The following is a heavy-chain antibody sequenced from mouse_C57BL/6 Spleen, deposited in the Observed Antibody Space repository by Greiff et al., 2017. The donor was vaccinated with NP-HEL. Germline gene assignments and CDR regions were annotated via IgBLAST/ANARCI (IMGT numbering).Heavy chain of an antibody. CDR1: GYTFTSYT. J-gene: IGHJ2*01. D-gene: IGHD1-1*01. V-gene: IGHV1-4*01. CDR2: INPSSGDT. CDR3: ARNYYGSSFYCDY. Sequence: VQLQESGAELARPGASVKMSCKASGYTFTSYTMHWVKQRPGQGLEWIGYINPSSGDTKYNQKFKDKATLTADKSSSTAYMQLSSLTSEDSAVYYCARNYYGSSFYCDYWGQGTTLTVSS.